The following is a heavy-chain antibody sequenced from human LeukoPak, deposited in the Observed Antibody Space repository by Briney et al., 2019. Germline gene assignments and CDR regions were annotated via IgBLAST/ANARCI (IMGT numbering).Heavy chain of an antibody. J-gene: IGHJ5*02. V-gene: IGHV4-34*01. Sequence: SETLSLTCAVYGGSFSGYYWSWIRQPPGKGLEWIGEINHSGSTNYNPSLKSRVTISVDTSKSQFSLKLSSVTAADTAVYYCARGVSTSRSLNWFDPWGQGTLVTVSS. CDR3: ARGVSTSRSLNWFDP. D-gene: IGHD2-2*01. CDR1: GGSFSGYY. CDR2: INHSGST.